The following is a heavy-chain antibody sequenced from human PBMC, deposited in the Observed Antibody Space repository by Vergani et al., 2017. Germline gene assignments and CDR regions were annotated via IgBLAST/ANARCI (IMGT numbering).Heavy chain of an antibody. CDR3: ARFGRVVVPAALNPPYYMDV. Sequence: QVQLQESGPGLVKPSETLSLTCTVSGGSISSGSYYWSWIRQPAGKGLEWIGRIYTSGSINYNPSLKSRVTMSVDTSKNQFSLKLSSVTAADTAVYYCARFGRVVVPAALNPPYYMDVWGKGTTVTVSS. CDR1: GGSISSGSYY. V-gene: IGHV4-61*02. J-gene: IGHJ6*03. D-gene: IGHD2-2*01. CDR2: IYTSGSI.